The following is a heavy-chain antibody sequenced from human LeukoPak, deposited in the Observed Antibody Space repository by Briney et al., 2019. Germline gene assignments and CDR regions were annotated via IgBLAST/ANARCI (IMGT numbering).Heavy chain of an antibody. V-gene: IGHV4-34*01. CDR1: GGSFSGYY. J-gene: IGHJ4*02. CDR2: VNHSGST. CDR3: ASLAVAGTG. D-gene: IGHD6-19*01. Sequence: SETLSLTCAVYGGSFSGYYWSWIRQPPGKGLEWIGEVNHSGSTNYNPSLKSRVTISVDTSKNQFSLKLSSVTAADTAVYYCASLAVAGTGWGQGTLVTVSS.